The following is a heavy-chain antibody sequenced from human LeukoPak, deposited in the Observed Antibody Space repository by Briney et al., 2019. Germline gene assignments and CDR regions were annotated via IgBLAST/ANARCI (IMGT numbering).Heavy chain of an antibody. CDR1: GGSFSDYY. Sequence: SETLSLTCAVYGGSFSDYYWSWIRQPPGKGLEWIGEINHSGSTNYNPSLKSRVTISVDTSKNQFSLKLSSVTAADTAVYYCARLGDSSSSGIDYWGQGTLVTVSS. V-gene: IGHV4-34*01. CDR2: INHSGST. D-gene: IGHD6-6*01. J-gene: IGHJ4*02. CDR3: ARLGDSSSSGIDY.